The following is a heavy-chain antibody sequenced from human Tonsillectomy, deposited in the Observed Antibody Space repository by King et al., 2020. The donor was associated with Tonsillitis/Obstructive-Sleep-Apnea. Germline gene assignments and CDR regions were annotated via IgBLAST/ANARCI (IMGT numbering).Heavy chain of an antibody. D-gene: IGHD3-3*01. CDR2: IYYSVST. Sequence: QLQESGPGLVKPSETLSLTCTVSGGSISSSSYYWGWIRQPPGKGLEWIGSIYYSVSTYYNPSFKSQVTISVDTSKNQFSLKLSSVTAADTAVYYCARRTSDYDFWSGYWYFDLWGRGTLVTVSS. CDR3: ARRTSDYDFWSGYWYFDL. V-gene: IGHV4-39*01. CDR1: GGSISSSSYY. J-gene: IGHJ2*01.